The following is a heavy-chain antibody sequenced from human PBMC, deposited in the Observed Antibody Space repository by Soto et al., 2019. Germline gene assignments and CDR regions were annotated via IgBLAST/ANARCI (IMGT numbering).Heavy chain of an antibody. CDR2: TSTDGSDP. J-gene: IGHJ4*01. CDR3: ARDDYGGNTQFLDY. D-gene: IGHD4-17*01. V-gene: IGHV3-30*03. Sequence: QTGGSLRLSCEGSGFRFGTHGMHWVRQAPGKGLEWVAVTSTDGSDPRYGESVRGRFTISRDNSKNILYLQLNSLRIEDTAVYYCARDDYGGNTQFLDYWGHGALVTVCS. CDR1: GFRFGTHG.